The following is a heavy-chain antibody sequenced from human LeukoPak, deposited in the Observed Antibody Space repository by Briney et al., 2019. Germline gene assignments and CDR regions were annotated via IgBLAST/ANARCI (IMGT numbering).Heavy chain of an antibody. V-gene: IGHV4-61*05. CDR1: GGSISSSSYY. CDR2: FYYSGST. CDR3: ARGSHSYGWYYFDY. J-gene: IGHJ4*02. D-gene: IGHD5-18*01. Sequence: SETLSLTCTVSGGSISSSSYYWAWIRQPPGKGLEWIGYFYYSGSTNYNPSLRSRVSISVDTSKNQFSLKLSSVTAADTAVYYCARGSHSYGWYYFDYWGQGTLVTVSS.